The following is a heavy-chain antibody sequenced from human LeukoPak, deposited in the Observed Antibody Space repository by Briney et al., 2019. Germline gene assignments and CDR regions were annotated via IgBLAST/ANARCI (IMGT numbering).Heavy chain of an antibody. J-gene: IGHJ4*02. CDR1: GGSISSYY. Sequence: SETLSLTCTVSGGSISSYYWSWIRQPPGKGLEWIGYIYYSGSTNYNPSLKSRVTISVDTSKNQFSLKLSSVTAADTAVYYCARFPIAVAGIHNYYFDYWGQGTLVTVSS. D-gene: IGHD6-19*01. CDR2: IYYSGST. V-gene: IGHV4-59*12. CDR3: ARFPIAVAGIHNYYFDY.